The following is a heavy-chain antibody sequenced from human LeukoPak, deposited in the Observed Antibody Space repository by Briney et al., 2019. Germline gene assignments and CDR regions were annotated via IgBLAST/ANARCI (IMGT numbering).Heavy chain of an antibody. Sequence: ASVTVSCKASGYTFTGYYMHWVRQAPGQGLEWMGWLNPNSGGTNYAQMFQGRVTMSRDASISTAYMELSRLTSDDTAVFYCARGGGNTYGDVHYWGQGTLVTVSS. J-gene: IGHJ4*02. V-gene: IGHV1-2*02. D-gene: IGHD5-18*01. CDR1: GYTFTGYY. CDR2: LNPNSGGT. CDR3: ARGGGNTYGDVHY.